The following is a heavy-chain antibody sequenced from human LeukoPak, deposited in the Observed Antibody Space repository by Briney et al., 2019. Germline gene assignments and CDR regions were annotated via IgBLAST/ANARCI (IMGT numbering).Heavy chain of an antibody. J-gene: IGHJ6*02. CDR1: GGSISSGDYY. Sequence: SQTLSLTCTVSGGSISSGDYYWSWIRQPPGKGLEWFGYIYYSGSTYYNPSLKSRVTISVDTSKNQFSLKLSSVTAADTAVYYCARASYYYYGMDVWGQGTTVTVSS. CDR3: ARASYYYYGMDV. CDR2: IYYSGST. V-gene: IGHV4-30-4*01.